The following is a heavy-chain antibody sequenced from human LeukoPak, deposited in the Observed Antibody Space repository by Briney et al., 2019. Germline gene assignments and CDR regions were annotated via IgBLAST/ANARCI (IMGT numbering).Heavy chain of an antibody. V-gene: IGHV4-39*07. CDR2: IYYSGST. CDR3: ARGRTYYYGSGSYYNKSPYYYYYMDV. CDR1: GGSVSDYY. Sequence: SETLSLTCTVSGGSVSDYYWSWIRQPPGKGLEWIGSIYYSGSTYYNPSLKSRVTISVDTSKNQFSLKLSSVTAADTAVYYCARGRTYYYGSGSYYNKSPYYYYYMDVWGKGTTVTVSS. D-gene: IGHD3-10*01. J-gene: IGHJ6*03.